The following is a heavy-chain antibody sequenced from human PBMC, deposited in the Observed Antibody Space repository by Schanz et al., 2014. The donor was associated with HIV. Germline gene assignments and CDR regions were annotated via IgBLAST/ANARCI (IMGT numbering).Heavy chain of an antibody. Sequence: VQLVESGGGLIQPGGSLRLSCAASGFTVSNNYMSWVRQAPGKGLEWVSYISGSGNTIYYADSVKGRFTISRDNAKNSLYLQMSSLRAEDTAVYYCAKGQRGVVRGDIDCWGQGTLVTVSS. CDR1: GFTVSNNY. D-gene: IGHD3-10*01. CDR3: AKGQRGVVRGDIDC. CDR2: ISGSGNTI. J-gene: IGHJ4*02. V-gene: IGHV3-11*01.